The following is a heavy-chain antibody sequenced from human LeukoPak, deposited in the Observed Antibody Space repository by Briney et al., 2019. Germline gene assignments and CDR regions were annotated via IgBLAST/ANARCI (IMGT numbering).Heavy chain of an antibody. CDR2: IKQDGSEK. V-gene: IGHV3-7*01. D-gene: IGHD3-10*01. J-gene: IGHJ4*02. Sequence: GGSLRLSCAASGFTFSSYWMSWVRQAPGKGLEWVANIKQDGSEKYYVDSVKGRFTISRDNAKNSLYLQMNSLRAEDTAVYYCARQSKWRALLWFGELPYYFDYWGQGTLVTVSS. CDR3: ARQSKWRALLWFGELPYYFDY. CDR1: GFTFSSYW.